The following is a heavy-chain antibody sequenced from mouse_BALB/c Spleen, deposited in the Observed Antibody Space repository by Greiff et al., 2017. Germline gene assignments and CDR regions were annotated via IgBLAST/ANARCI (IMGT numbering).Heavy chain of an antibody. Sequence: VQLQQSGPELVKPGASVKISCKASGYTFTSYDINWVKQRPGQGLEWIGWIYPGDGSTKYNEKFKGKATLTADQSSSTAYMQLSSLTSENSAVYFCAREVRRDYYSMDFWGEGTSVTVSS. CDR3: AREVRRDYYSMDF. V-gene: IGHV1S56*01. D-gene: IGHD2-14*01. CDR1: GYTFTSYD. J-gene: IGHJ4*01. CDR2: IYPGDGST.